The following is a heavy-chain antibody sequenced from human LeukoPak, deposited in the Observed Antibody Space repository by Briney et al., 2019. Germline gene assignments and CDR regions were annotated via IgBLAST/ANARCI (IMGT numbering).Heavy chain of an antibody. CDR2: INHSGST. V-gene: IGHV4-34*01. Sequence: PSETLSLTCAVYGGSFSGYYWSWIRQPPGKGLEWIGEINHSGSTNYNPSLKSQVTISVDTSKNQFSLKLSSVTAADTAVYYCARGRGGIAAYYYFDYWSQGTLVTVSS. CDR3: ARGRGGIAAYYYFDY. CDR1: GGSFSGYY. J-gene: IGHJ4*02. D-gene: IGHD6-13*01.